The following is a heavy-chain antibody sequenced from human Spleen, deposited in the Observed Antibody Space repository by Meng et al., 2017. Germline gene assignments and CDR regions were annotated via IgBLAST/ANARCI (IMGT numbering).Heavy chain of an antibody. V-gene: IGHV4-30-4*01. D-gene: IGHD3-16*01. Sequence: QLQLQESGPGLVKPSQTLSLTCTVSGGSISSGDNCWSWIRQPPGKGLEWIGYTYYSGNTYYNPSLKSRVAMSVDTSKNQFYLRLSFVTAADTAVYYCARGGGFDYWGQGTLVTVSS. CDR2: TYYSGNT. J-gene: IGHJ4*02. CDR1: GGSISSGDNC. CDR3: ARGGGFDY.